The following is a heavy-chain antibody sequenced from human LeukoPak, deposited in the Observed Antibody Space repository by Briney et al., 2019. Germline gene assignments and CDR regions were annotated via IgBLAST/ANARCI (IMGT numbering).Heavy chain of an antibody. J-gene: IGHJ3*02. CDR1: GFTFSRFS. CDR2: ISSRSGTI. V-gene: IGHV3-48*04. D-gene: IGHD3-10*01. CDR3: AREGSSHDAFDI. Sequence: GGSMRLSCAASGFTFSRFSLNWVRQAPGKGLEWVSYISSRSGTIYYADSVKGRFTISRDNAKNSLYLHMNSLRADDTALYYCAREGSSHDAFDIWGQGTMVTVSS.